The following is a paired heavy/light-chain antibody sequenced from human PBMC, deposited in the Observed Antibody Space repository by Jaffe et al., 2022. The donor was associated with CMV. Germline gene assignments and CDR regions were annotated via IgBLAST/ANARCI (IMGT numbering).Heavy chain of an antibody. CDR3: ARGLVAGRTILEMDV. J-gene: IGHJ6*04. D-gene: IGHD6-19*01. Sequence: QVQLVQSGAEVKNPGSSVKVSCTASGGTFTNYAINWVRQAPGQGLEWMGSIIPILSLENYAQKFQGRVTLTADRSMRTAYMELRSLKSDDTAVFYCARGLVAGRTILEMDVWGKGTTVSVYS. V-gene: IGHV1-69*09. CDR2: IIPILSLE. CDR1: GGTFTNYA.
Light chain of an antibody. CDR3: QQYYISPPT. J-gene: IGKJ1*01. CDR1: QGISNS. CDR2: AAS. Sequence: DIQMTQSPSSLSASVGDRVTITCRASQGISNSLAWYHHKPGNAPKLLLHAASRLQSGVPPRFSGSSSGTDFTLTISSLQPEDFATYYCQQYYISPPTFGQGTKVEIK. V-gene: IGKV1-NL1*01.